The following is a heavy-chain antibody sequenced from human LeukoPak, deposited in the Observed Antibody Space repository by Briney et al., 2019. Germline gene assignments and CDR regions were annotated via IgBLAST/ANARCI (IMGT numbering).Heavy chain of an antibody. CDR1: GYTFTNYY. V-gene: IGHV1-46*01. CDR3: ARGGIVVAAAYYYYMDV. CDR2: INPSGGST. D-gene: IGHD2-2*01. J-gene: IGHJ6*03. Sequence: ASVKVSCKASGYTFTNYYMHWVRQAPGQGPEWMGIINPSGGSTSYAQKFQGRVTMTRDTSTSTVYMELSSLRSEDTAVYYCARGGIVVAAAYYYYMDVWGKGTTVTTSS.